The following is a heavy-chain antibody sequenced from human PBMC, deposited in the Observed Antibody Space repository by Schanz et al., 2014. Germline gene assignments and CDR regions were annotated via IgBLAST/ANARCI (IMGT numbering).Heavy chain of an antibody. J-gene: IGHJ2*01. CDR3: AKDLGVDCGDGCFNWYFDL. CDR1: GFTFSSYA. Sequence: EVQVVQSGGGLVKPGGSLRLSCAASGFTFSSYAMSWVRQAPGKGLEWVSAISGSGGSTYYADSVKGRFTISRDNAKNSLYLQMNSLRAEDTAVYFCAKDLGVDCGDGCFNWYFDLWGRGTLVTVSS. CDR2: ISGSGGST. V-gene: IGHV3-23*04. D-gene: IGHD2-21*02.